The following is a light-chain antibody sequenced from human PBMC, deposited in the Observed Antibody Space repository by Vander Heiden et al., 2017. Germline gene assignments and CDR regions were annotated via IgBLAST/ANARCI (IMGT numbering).Light chain of an antibody. CDR1: TTNSENNY. Sequence: QSVLTQPPSTFGTPGQRVTFSCSGTTTNSENNYFYWYQQFPGTAPTIVFYWDIQRPAGIADRFSCSKSGTSASLATSCLRSDDEADYYCATWDDSRSSWVFGGGTGLTVL. CDR2: WDI. J-gene: IGLJ3*02. V-gene: IGLV1-47*01. CDR3: ATWDDSRSSWV.